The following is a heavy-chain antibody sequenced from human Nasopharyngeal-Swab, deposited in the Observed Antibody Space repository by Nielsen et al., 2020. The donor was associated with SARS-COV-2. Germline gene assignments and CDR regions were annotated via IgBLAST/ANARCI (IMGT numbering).Heavy chain of an antibody. CDR1: GGSISSGDYY. V-gene: IGHV4-30-4*08. J-gene: IGHJ6*03. Sequence: SETLSLTCTGSGGSISSGDYYWSWIRQPPGKGLEWIGYIYYSGSTYYNPSLKSRVTISVDTSKNQFSLKLSSVTAADTAVYYCARVPKLPNLNYYYYYMDVWGKGTTVTVSS. CDR2: IYYSGST. D-gene: IGHD1-7*01. CDR3: ARVPKLPNLNYYYYYMDV.